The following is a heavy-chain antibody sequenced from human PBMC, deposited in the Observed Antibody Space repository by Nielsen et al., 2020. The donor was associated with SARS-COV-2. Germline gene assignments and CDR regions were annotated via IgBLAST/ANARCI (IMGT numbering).Heavy chain of an antibody. J-gene: IGHJ4*02. V-gene: IGHV3-74*01. Sequence: GESLKISCAASGFTFSGYAMHWIRQAPGKGLAWVAHINRDGSRTTYADSVKGRFTISRDNTENTLYLQMNSLRADDTAVYYCVRVRDDGYYYDTGPFDYWGQGTLVTVSS. CDR1: GFTFSGYA. CDR3: VRVRDDGYYYDTGPFDY. D-gene: IGHD3-22*01. CDR2: INRDGSRT.